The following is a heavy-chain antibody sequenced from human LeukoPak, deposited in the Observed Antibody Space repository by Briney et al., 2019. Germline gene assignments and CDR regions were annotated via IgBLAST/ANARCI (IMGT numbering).Heavy chain of an antibody. J-gene: IGHJ4*02. CDR3: AGPSSAAAGPFDY. CDR2: IYYSGST. D-gene: IGHD6-13*01. V-gene: IGHV4-39*01. Sequence: SETLSPTCTVSGGSISSSSYYWGWIRQPPGKGLEWIGSIYYSGSTYYNPSLKSRVTISVDTSKNQFSLKLSSVTAADTAVYYCAGPSSAAAGPFDYWGQGTLVTVSS. CDR1: GGSISSSSYY.